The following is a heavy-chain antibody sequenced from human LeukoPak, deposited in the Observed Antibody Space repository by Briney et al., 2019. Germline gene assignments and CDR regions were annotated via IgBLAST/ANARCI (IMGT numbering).Heavy chain of an antibody. J-gene: IGHJ3*02. Sequence: PGGSLRLSCAASGFTVSSNYMSWVRQAPGKGLEWVSVIYSGGSTYYADSVKGRFTISRDTSKNTLYLQMNSLRAEDTAVYYCAIISQGAYYYDSSGRAFDIWGQGTMVTVSS. CDR2: IYSGGST. CDR3: AIISQGAYYYDSSGRAFDI. V-gene: IGHV3-53*01. D-gene: IGHD3-22*01. CDR1: GFTVSSNY.